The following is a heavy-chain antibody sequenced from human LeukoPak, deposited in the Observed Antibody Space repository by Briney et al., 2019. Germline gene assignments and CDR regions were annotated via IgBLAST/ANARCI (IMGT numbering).Heavy chain of an antibody. CDR3: ARHMYYYGSGSYSRRPFDY. J-gene: IGHJ4*02. CDR1: GGSFSGYY. V-gene: IGHV4-34*01. CDR2: INHSGGT. Sequence: SETLSLTCAVYGGSFSGYYWSWIRQPPGKGVEWIGEINHSGGTNYNPSLKSRVTISVDTSKNQFSLKLSSVTAADTAVYYCARHMYYYGSGSYSRRPFDYWGQGTLVTVSS. D-gene: IGHD3-10*01.